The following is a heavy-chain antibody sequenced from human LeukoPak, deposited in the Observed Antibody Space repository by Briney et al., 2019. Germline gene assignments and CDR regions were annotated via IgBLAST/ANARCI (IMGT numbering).Heavy chain of an antibody. V-gene: IGHV1-18*04. Sequence: ASVKVSCKASGYSLTTYYMHWVRQAPGQGLEWMGWISAYNGNTNYAQKLQGRVTMTTDTSTSTAYMELRSLRSDDTAVYYCASSRGYSGYYYFDYWGQGTLVTVSS. J-gene: IGHJ4*02. CDR3: ASSRGYSGYYYFDY. CDR2: ISAYNGNT. CDR1: GYSLTTYY. D-gene: IGHD5-12*01.